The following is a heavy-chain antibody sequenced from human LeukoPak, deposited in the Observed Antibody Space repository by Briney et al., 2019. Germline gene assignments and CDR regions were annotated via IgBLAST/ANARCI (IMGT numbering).Heavy chain of an antibody. D-gene: IGHD3-22*01. J-gene: IGHJ4*02. CDR2: ISSSSSYI. CDR3: ARVRGYYDSSGNFDY. V-gene: IGHV3-21*01. CDR1: GFTFSSYS. Sequence: GGSLRLSCAASGFTFSSYSMNWVRQAPGKGLEWVSSISSSSSYIYYADSVKGRFTISRDNAKNSLYLQMNSLRAEDTAVYYCARVRGYYDSSGNFDYWGQGTLVTVSS.